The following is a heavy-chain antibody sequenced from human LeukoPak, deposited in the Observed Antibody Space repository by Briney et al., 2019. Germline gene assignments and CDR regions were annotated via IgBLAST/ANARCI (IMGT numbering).Heavy chain of an antibody. Sequence: SETLSLTCTVSGGSVSSGSYYWGWIRQPPGKGLEWIGSIYYSGSTYYNPSLKSRVPLSIHTSKNHFALKRSSVTAADTAVKYCARDRPRDYGDYYPMPRPFDYWGQGTLVTVSS. CDR1: GGSVSSGSYY. V-gene: IGHV4-39*06. CDR3: ARDRPRDYGDYYPMPRPFDY. J-gene: IGHJ4*02. CDR2: IYYSGST. D-gene: IGHD4-17*01.